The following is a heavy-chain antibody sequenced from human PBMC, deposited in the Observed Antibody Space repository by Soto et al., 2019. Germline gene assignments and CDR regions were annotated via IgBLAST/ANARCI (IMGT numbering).Heavy chain of an antibody. CDR1: GGSFSGYY. Sequence: SETLSLTCAVYGGSFSGYYWSWIRQPPGKGLEWIGEINHSGSTNYNPSLKSRVTISVDTSKNQFSLKLSSVTAADTAVYYCARQQKYGGYGYWGQGTLVTVS. J-gene: IGHJ4*02. D-gene: IGHD5-12*01. V-gene: IGHV4-34*01. CDR3: ARQQKYGGYGY. CDR2: INHSGST.